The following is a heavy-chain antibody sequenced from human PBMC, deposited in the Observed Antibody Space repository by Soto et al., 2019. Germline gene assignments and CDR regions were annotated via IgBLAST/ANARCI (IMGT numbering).Heavy chain of an antibody. D-gene: IGHD3-16*01. J-gene: IGHJ4*02. Sequence: SQTLSLTCAISGDSVSGNSAAWNWIRQSPSRGLEWLGRTYYRSKWYNDYAVSVKSRITINPDTSKNQFSLKLSSVTAADTAVYYCARGLGREGEGFPHQFDYWGQGTLVTVSS. CDR3: ARGLGREGEGFPHQFDY. V-gene: IGHV6-1*01. CDR2: TYYRSKWYN. CDR1: GDSVSGNSAA.